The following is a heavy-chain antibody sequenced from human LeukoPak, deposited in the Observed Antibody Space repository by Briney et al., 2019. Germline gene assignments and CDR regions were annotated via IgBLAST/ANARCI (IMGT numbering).Heavy chain of an antibody. J-gene: IGHJ3*02. Sequence: GGSLRLSCAASGFTFSSYWMHWVRQAPGKGLVWVSRINSDGSSTSYADSVKGRFTISRDNAKSTPYLQTNSLRAEDTAVYYCARAPRPSDAFDIWGQGTMVTVSS. CDR3: ARAPRPSDAFDI. CDR2: INSDGSST. V-gene: IGHV3-74*01. CDR1: GFTFSSYW. D-gene: IGHD6-6*01.